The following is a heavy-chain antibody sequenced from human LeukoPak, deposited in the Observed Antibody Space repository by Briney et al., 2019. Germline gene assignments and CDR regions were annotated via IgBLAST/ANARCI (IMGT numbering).Heavy chain of an antibody. D-gene: IGHD2-15*01. CDR3: ARDHDYCSGGSRHADYYYYYMDV. J-gene: IGHJ6*03. CDR1: GFTLSSYA. Sequence: GGSLRLSCAASGFTLSSYAMHWVRQAPGKGLEWVAVISYDGSNKYYADSVKGRFTISRDNSKNTLYLQMNSLRAEDTAVYYCARDHDYCSGGSRHADYYYYYMDVWGKGTTVTVSS. CDR2: ISYDGSNK. V-gene: IGHV3-30*04.